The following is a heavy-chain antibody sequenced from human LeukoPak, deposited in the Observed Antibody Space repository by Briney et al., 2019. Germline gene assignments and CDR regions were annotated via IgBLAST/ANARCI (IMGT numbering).Heavy chain of an antibody. J-gene: IGHJ5*02. CDR3: ARDVNWFDP. CDR1: GGSISSYY. Sequence: SETLSLTCTVSGGSISSYYWSWIRQPPGKGLEWNGYIYYSGSTNYNPSLKSRVTISVDTSKNQFSLKLSSVTAADTAVYYCARDVNWFDPWGQGTLVTVSS. V-gene: IGHV4-59*01. CDR2: IYYSGST.